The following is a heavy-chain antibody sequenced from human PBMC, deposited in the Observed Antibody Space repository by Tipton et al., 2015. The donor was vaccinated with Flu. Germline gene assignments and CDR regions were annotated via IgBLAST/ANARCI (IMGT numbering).Heavy chain of an antibody. Sequence: TLSLPCSVSGDSISNSDYYWNWIRQSPGKGLEWIGNVYYTGTTQYNPSLQSRLSISIDTSKNQFSLILNSVTAADTAIYYCAREGPYVYGMDVWGQGSAVTVSS. V-gene: IGHV4-30-4*01. CDR1: GDSISNSDYY. J-gene: IGHJ6*02. CDR2: VYYTGTT. CDR3: AREGPYVYGMDV. D-gene: IGHD3-10*02.